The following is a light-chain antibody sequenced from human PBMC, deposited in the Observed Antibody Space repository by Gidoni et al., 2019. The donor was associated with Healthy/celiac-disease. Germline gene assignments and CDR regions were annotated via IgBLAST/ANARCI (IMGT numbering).Light chain of an antibody. V-gene: IGKV1-33*01. Sequence: IQMIKSTSSMSASVGDRVTITCQASQDISNYLNWYQQKPGKAPQLLIYDAANLETGVPSRFSGSGSGTDCTFTISSLQPEDIATYYCQQYDNLSMYTFGQGTKLEIK. CDR2: DAA. CDR3: QQYDNLSMYT. J-gene: IGKJ2*01. CDR1: QDISNY.